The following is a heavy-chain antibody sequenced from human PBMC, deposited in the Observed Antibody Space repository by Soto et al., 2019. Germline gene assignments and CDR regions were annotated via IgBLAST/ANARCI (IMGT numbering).Heavy chain of an antibody. J-gene: IGHJ4*02. CDR3: ARVEVNYDYIWGHRVGASDY. D-gene: IGHD3-16*01. CDR1: GFTFSSYS. Sequence: EVQLVESGGGLVQPGGSLRLSCAASGFTFSSYSMNWVRQAPGKGLEWVSYISSSSSTIYYADSVKGRFTISRDNAKNSLYLQMNSLRAEDTAVYYCARVEVNYDYIWGHRVGASDYWGQGTLVTVSS. V-gene: IGHV3-48*01. CDR2: ISSSSSTI.